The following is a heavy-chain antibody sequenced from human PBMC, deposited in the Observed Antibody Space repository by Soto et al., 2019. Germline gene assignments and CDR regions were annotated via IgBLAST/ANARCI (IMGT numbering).Heavy chain of an antibody. CDR2: IYWDDDK. V-gene: IGHV2-5*02. CDR1: GFSLSTSVVG. J-gene: IGHJ4*02. D-gene: IGHD6-13*01. CDR3: AHCIAPRIFDY. Sequence: QITLKESGPTLVKPTQTLTLTCTFSGFSLSTSVVGVGWIRQPPGKALEWLALIYWDDDKRYSPSLKSRLTITKDTSKNQVVLTLNDMDPVDTATYYCAHCIAPRIFDYWGQGSLVTVSS.